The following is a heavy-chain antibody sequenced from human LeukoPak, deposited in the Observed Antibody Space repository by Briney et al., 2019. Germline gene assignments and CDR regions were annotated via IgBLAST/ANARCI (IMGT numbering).Heavy chain of an antibody. J-gene: IGHJ4*02. V-gene: IGHV3-11*01. D-gene: IGHD2-8*01. Sequence: PGGSLRRSGAASGFTCSDYYMSWIRQTPGKGLEWVSYISSSGTTMEYAKSVKGRFTISRDNAKDSLYLQMNSLEAEDTAVYYCAKGHTYGMIWGQGTLVSVSS. CDR3: AKGHTYGMI. CDR2: ISSSGTTM. CDR1: GFTCSDYY.